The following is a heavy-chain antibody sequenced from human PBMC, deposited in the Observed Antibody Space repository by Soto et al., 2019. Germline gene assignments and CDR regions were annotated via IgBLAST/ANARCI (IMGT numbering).Heavy chain of an antibody. D-gene: IGHD3-3*01. J-gene: IGHJ4*02. V-gene: IGHV3-30*18. CDR2: ISYDGSNK. Sequence: QVLLVESGGGVVQPGRSLRLSCAASGFGFSGYGMHWVRQAPGKGLEWVAFISYDGSNKYYADSVKGRFNISRDNPKNPLYLQVNSLRAEDTAVYYCAKDYDFWSGIDYWGQGALVTVSS. CDR3: AKDYDFWSGIDY. CDR1: GFGFSGYG.